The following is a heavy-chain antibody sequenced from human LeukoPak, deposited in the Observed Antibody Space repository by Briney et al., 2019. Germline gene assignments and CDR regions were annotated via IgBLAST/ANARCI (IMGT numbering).Heavy chain of an antibody. D-gene: IGHD5-18*01. J-gene: IGHJ4*02. CDR2: IYYSGST. CDR1: GGSISSYY. Sequence: KSSETLSLTCTVSGGSISSYYWSWIRQPPGKGLEWIGYIYYSGSTNYNPSLKSRVTISVDTSKNQFSLKLSSVTAADTAVYYCARLQGHMLYSYGYYFDYWGQGTLVTVSS. CDR3: ARLQGHMLYSYGYYFDY. V-gene: IGHV4-59*08.